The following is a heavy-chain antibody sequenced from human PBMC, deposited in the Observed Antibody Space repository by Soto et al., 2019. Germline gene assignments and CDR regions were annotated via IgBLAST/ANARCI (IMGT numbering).Heavy chain of an antibody. CDR1: GGSFSGYY. CDR3: ARGYITMVRGIAHWFDP. Sequence: SETLSLTCAVYGGSFSGYYWSWIRQPPGKGLEWIGEINHSGSTNYNPSLKSRVTISVDTSKNQFSLKLSSVTAADTAVYYCARGYITMVRGIAHWFDPWGQGTLVTVSS. D-gene: IGHD3-10*01. J-gene: IGHJ5*02. V-gene: IGHV4-34*01. CDR2: INHSGST.